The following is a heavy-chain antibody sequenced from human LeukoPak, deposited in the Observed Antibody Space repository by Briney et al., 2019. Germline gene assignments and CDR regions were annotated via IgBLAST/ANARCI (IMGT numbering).Heavy chain of an antibody. D-gene: IGHD5-18*01. CDR1: GGSFSDYY. V-gene: IGHV4-34*01. CDR3: AREFRTGNTYGKQFDY. J-gene: IGHJ4*02. Sequence: PSETLSLTCAVYGGSFSDYYWTWIRQPPGKGLEWIGEISHSGRASYNPSLKSRVTMSVDTSKNQFSLILSSVSAADTAVYYCAREFRTGNTYGKQFDYWGQGTLVTVSS. CDR2: ISHSGRA.